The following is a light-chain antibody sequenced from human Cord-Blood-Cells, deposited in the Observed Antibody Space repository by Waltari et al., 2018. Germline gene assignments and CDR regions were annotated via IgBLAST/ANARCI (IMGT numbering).Light chain of an antibody. J-gene: IGLJ1*01. CDR1: SSNIGRNT. Sequence: QSVLPQPPSASGTPGQRVPIACSGSSSNIGRNTVNWYQPLPGTAPKLLIYSNNQRPSGVPDRFSGSKSGTSASLAISGLQSEDEADYYCAAWDDSLNGYVFGTGTKVTVL. V-gene: IGLV1-44*01. CDR3: AAWDDSLNGYV. CDR2: SNN.